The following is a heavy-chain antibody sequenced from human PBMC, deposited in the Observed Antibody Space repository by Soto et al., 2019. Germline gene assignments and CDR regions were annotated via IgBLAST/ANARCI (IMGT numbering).Heavy chain of an antibody. J-gene: IGHJ6*02. CDR1: GDSISDSSFY. Sequence: QLQLQESGPGLVKPSETLSLTCTSSGDSISDSSFYWAWIRQPPGKGLEWIGSIYYKGYTKYNPSLESRVTITVDTSRNQFSPRLSSVTAADTAVYFCARHPDYGGNYYYYGMDVWGPGTTVIVSS. D-gene: IGHD4-17*01. V-gene: IGHV4-39*01. CDR3: ARHPDYGGNYYYYGMDV. CDR2: IYYKGYT.